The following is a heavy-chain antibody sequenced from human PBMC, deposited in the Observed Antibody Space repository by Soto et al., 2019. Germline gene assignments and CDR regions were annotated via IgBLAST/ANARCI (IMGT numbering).Heavy chain of an antibody. CDR2: VVGNGGDT. Sequence: PGGSLRLSCAVSGFTFSRYSMAWARQAPGKGLEWVSGVVGNGGDTYYADSVKGRFTISKHNSDNSLYLQMSSLRVEDTAVYYCAKDVVYGDGLWLMETWGQGTLVTVSS. J-gene: IGHJ5*02. D-gene: IGHD2-21*02. V-gene: IGHV3-23*01. CDR1: GFTFSRYS. CDR3: AKDVVYGDGLWLMET.